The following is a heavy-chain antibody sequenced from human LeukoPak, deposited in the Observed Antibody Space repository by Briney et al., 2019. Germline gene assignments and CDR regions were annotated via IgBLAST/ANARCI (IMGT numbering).Heavy chain of an antibody. CDR1: GGSISSYY. J-gene: IGHJ5*02. D-gene: IGHD2-15*01. CDR2: IYRTGTT. CDR3: ARQECNGGSCYSRAIWFDP. Sequence: ASETRSLTCTVSGGSISSYYWSWIRQHSGKGLELRGRIYRTGTTYYSPSLKSRVTISVHTSKNQFSLKLSSVTAADTAVYYCARQECNGGSCYSRAIWFDPWGQGTLVTVSS. V-gene: IGHV4-39*01.